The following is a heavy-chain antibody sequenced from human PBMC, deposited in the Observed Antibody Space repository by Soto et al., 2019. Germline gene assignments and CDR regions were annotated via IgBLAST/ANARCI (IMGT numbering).Heavy chain of an antibody. V-gene: IGHV1-8*01. D-gene: IGHD5-12*01. CDR3: ARDFLPGGYSGYDQGYYFDY. CDR2: MNPNSGHT. J-gene: IGHJ4*02. CDR1: GYTFTSHD. Sequence: ASVKVSCKASGYTFTSHDINWMRQTTGQGLEWMGWMNPNSGHTNSAQKFQGRVTMTRDTSINTAYMELTNLRSDDTAVYYCARDFLPGGYSGYDQGYYFDYWGQGTLVTVSS.